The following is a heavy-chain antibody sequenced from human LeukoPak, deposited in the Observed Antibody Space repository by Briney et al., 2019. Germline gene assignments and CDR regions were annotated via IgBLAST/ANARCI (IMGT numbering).Heavy chain of an antibody. CDR2: IYYSGST. D-gene: IGHD2-2*01. CDR1: GGSISSHY. V-gene: IGHV4-59*11. CDR3: ANGPAAGGGWFDP. Sequence: PSEALSLTCTVSGGSISSHYWIWLRQPPGKGLEWIGYIYYSGSTNYNPSLKSRVTISVDTSKNQLSLKLSSVTAADTAVYYCANGPAAGGGWFDPWGQGTLVTVSS. J-gene: IGHJ5*02.